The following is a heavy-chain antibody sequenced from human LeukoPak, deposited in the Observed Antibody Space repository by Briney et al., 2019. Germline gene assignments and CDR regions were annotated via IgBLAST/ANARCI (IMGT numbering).Heavy chain of an antibody. Sequence: KPSETLSLTCAVYGGSFSGYYWSWIRQPPGKGLEWIGEINHSGSTNYNPSLKSRVTISVDTSKNQFSLKLSSVTAADTAVYYCARDQVRAAAGTEHPSYFQHWGQGTLVTVSS. V-gene: IGHV4-34*01. J-gene: IGHJ1*01. CDR2: INHSGST. D-gene: IGHD6-13*01. CDR1: GGSFSGYY. CDR3: ARDQVRAAAGTEHPSYFQH.